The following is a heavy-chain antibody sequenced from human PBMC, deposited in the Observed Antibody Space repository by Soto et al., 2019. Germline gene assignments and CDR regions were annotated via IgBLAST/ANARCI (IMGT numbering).Heavy chain of an antibody. CDR1: GFTVSTSY. V-gene: IGHV3-66*04. Sequence: EVQLVESGGDLVQPGGSLRLSCAASGFTVSTSYMGWVRQAPGKGLEWVSSIYSDGNTYYADSVRGRFTIYTDNPKDTLYLQMNSLRVDDTAMYYCARHVGSYWYFDLWGRGTLVIVSS. D-gene: IGHD1-26*01. CDR3: ARHVGSYWYFDL. J-gene: IGHJ2*01. CDR2: IYSDGNT.